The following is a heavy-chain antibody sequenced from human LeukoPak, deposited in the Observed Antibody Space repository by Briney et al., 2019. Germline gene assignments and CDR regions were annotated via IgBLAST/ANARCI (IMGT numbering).Heavy chain of an antibody. CDR1: GGSISSSNW. V-gene: IGHV4-4*02. CDR2: IYHSGST. Sequence: SGTLSLTCAVSGGSISSSNWWSWVRQPPGKGLEWIGEIYHSGSTYYNPSLKSRVTISIDQSKNQFSLKLTSVTSADTAVYYCARSAAYGGWFDPWGQGTLVTVSS. D-gene: IGHD2-2*01. CDR3: ARSAAYGGWFDP. J-gene: IGHJ5*02.